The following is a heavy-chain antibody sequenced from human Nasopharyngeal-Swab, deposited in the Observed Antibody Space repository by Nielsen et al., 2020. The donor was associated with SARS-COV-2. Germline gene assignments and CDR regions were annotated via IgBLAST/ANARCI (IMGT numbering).Heavy chain of an antibody. D-gene: IGHD2-8*02. J-gene: IGHJ4*02. CDR2: VYYSGST. V-gene: IGHV4-28*01. Sequence: WIRQPPGKGLKWIGEVYYSGSTTYNPSLKSRVTMSMDRSKNQFSLNLNSVTAADTAVYYCATKDYSGPYWPDFDFWGQGTLVTVSS. CDR3: ATKDYSGPYWPDFDF.